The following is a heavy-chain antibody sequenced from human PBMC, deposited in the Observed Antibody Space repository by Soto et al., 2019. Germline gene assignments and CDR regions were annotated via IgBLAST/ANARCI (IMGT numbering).Heavy chain of an antibody. D-gene: IGHD3-22*01. J-gene: IGHJ5*02. CDR3: ARHKTTMLTVVSAFDP. CDR1: GDSITRSNFY. CDR2: IFYSGST. Sequence: PSETLSLTCTVSGDSITRSNFYWGWIRQPPGKGLEWLGSIFYSGSTFYNPALKSRVTFSVDTSKNHFSLKLSSVTAADTAVYYCARHKTTMLTVVSAFDPWGREPGSPSPQ. V-gene: IGHV4-39*02.